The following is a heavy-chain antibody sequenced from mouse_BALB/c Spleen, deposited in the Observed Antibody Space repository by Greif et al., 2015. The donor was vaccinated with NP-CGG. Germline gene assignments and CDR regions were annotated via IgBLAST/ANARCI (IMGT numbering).Heavy chain of an antibody. J-gene: IGHJ4*01. D-gene: IGHD2-12*01. CDR2: IDPETGGT. CDR3: TRCYDDLYYAMDY. CDR1: GYTFTDYE. Sequence: QVQLQQSGAELVRPGASVTLSCKASGYTFTDYEMHWVKQTPVHGLEWIGAIDPETGGTAYNQKFKGKATLTADKSSSTAYMELRSLTSEDSAVYYCTRCYDDLYYAMDYWGQGTSVTVSS. V-gene: IGHV1-15*01.